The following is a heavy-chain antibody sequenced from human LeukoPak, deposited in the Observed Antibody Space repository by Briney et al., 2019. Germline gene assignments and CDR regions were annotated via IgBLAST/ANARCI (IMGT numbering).Heavy chain of an antibody. CDR2: INHNGST. J-gene: IGHJ4*02. CDR1: GGSFSGYY. CDR3: VQGAVATMDDYFDY. D-gene: IGHD5-12*01. V-gene: IGHV4-34*01. Sequence: NPSETLSLTCAVYGGSFSGYYWSWIRQPPGKGLEWIGEINHNGSTNYNPSLKSRVTISVDTSKNQFSLKLSSVTAADTAVYYCVQGAVATMDDYFDYWGQGTLVTVSS.